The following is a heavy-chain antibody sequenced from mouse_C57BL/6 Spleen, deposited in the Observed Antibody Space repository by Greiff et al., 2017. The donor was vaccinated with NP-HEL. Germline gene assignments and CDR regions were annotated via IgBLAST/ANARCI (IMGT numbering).Heavy chain of an antibody. J-gene: IGHJ2*01. CDR1: SYAFSSSW. CDR3: ARSRDYDDYFDY. Sequence: VQLQQSGPELVKPGASVKISCKASSYAFSSSWMNWVKQRPGKGLEWIGRIYPGDGDTNYNGKFKGKATLTADKSSSTAYMQLSSLTSEDSAVYFCARSRDYDDYFDYWGQGTTLTVSS. CDR2: IYPGDGDT. D-gene: IGHD2-4*01. V-gene: IGHV1-82*01.